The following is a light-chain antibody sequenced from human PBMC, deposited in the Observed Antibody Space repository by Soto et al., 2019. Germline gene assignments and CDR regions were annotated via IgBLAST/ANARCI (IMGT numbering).Light chain of an antibody. CDR2: DAS. CDR3: QQYNNWPFS. CDR1: QSIRNF. J-gene: IGKJ5*01. Sequence: IMLTQSPGTLSLYPGERATLSCRASQSIRNFLAWYQQKPGQAPRLLIYDASNRATGIPARFSGSGSGTDFTLTISGLQSEDFALYFCQQYNNWPFSFGPGTRLEIK. V-gene: IGKV3-11*01.